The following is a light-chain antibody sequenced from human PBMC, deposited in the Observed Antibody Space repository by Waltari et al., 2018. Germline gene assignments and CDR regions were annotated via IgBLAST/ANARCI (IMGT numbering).Light chain of an antibody. CDR3: NSRDSSGNHLV. Sequence: SSELTQDPAVSVALGQTVRITCQGDSLRSYYASWYQQKPGPAPVLVIYGKNNRPSGIPDRFSGSSSGNTASLTITGAQAEDEADYYRNSRDSSGNHLVFGGGTKLTVL. J-gene: IGLJ2*01. CDR1: SLRSYY. V-gene: IGLV3-19*01. CDR2: GKN.